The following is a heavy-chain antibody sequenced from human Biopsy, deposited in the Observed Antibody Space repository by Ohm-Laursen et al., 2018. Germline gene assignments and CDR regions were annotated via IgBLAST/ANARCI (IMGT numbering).Heavy chain of an antibody. J-gene: IGHJ4*02. CDR3: ASSNPSRVAGGVALLDH. CDR1: GFTFSNTR. V-gene: IGHV3-74*01. CDR2: IHSDGTTP. Sequence: SLRLSCTASGFTFSNTRMHWVRQAPGKGLMWVARIHSDGTTPTYADSVKGRFSISRDNAKNTVYLQMNSLGIDDTAVYYCASSNPSRVAGGVALLDHWGQGALVTVSP. D-gene: IGHD3-16*01.